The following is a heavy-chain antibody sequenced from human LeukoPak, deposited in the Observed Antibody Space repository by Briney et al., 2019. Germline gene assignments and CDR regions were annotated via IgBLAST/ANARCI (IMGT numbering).Heavy chain of an antibody. CDR3: ARSPSGYSGYDPVYY. V-gene: IGHV1-18*01. Sequence: ASVKVSCKASGFPFTSFGISWVRQAPGQGLQWMGWISAYNGDTDYAQNLQGRIILTTDTSTTTAYMELRSLRSDDTAVYYCARSPSGYSGYDPVYYWGQGTLVTVSS. J-gene: IGHJ4*02. CDR1: GFPFTSFG. D-gene: IGHD5-12*01. CDR2: ISAYNGDT.